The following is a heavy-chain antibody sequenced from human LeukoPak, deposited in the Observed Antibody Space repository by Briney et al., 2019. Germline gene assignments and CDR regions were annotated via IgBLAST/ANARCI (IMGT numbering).Heavy chain of an antibody. CDR1: GGTFSSYA. V-gene: IGHV1-46*01. CDR3: ARDGPYSSSWYDY. CDR2: INPSGGST. Sequence: ASVKVSCKASGGTFSSYAISWVRQAPGQGLEWMGIINPSGGSTSYAQKFQGRVTMTRDTSTSTVYMELSSLRSEDTAVYYCARDGPYSSSWYDYWGQGTLVTVSS. J-gene: IGHJ4*02. D-gene: IGHD6-13*01.